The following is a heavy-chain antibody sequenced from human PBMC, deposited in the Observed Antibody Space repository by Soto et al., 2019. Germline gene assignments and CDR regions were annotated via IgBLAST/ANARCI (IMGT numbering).Heavy chain of an antibody. J-gene: IGHJ2*01. Sequence: QLLESGPGLVKPSETLSLTCTVSGGSISSSSYYWGWIRQPPGKGLEWIGSIYYSGSTYYNPSLKSRVTISVDTSKNQFSLKLSSVTAADTAVYYCATPTVTTKNAYWYFDLWGRGTLVTVSS. V-gene: IGHV4-39*01. D-gene: IGHD4-17*01. CDR1: GGSISSSSYY. CDR3: ATPTVTTKNAYWYFDL. CDR2: IYYSGST.